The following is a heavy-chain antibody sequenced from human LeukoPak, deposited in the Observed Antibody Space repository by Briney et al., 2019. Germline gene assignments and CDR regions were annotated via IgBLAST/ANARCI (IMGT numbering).Heavy chain of an antibody. CDR3: ARSDYYGSGNDLGEGVRAYNWFDP. V-gene: IGHV4-39*07. CDR1: GGSISSRSCY. Sequence: PSETLSLTCTVSGGSISSRSCYWGWIRQPPGKGLEWIGSIYYSGSTYYNPSLKSRVTISIDMSKNQFSLKLGSVTAADAAVYYCARSDYYGSGNDLGEGVRAYNWFDPWGQGTLVTVSS. D-gene: IGHD3-10*01. CDR2: IYYSGST. J-gene: IGHJ5*02.